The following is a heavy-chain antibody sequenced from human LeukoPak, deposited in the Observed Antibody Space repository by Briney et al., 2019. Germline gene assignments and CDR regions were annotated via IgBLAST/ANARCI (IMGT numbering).Heavy chain of an antibody. CDR3: VKDLLDGYTYGRFDQ. D-gene: IGHD5-24*01. Sequence: GGSLRLSCAASGFTFSNYAMNWVRQAPGKGLEWVSVISGSGGITKYADSVKGRFTISRDNSKNTLYLQMNSLRAEDTAVYYCVKDLLDGYTYGRFDQWGQGTLVTVSS. CDR1: GFTFSNYA. CDR2: ISGSGGIT. V-gene: IGHV3-23*01. J-gene: IGHJ4*02.